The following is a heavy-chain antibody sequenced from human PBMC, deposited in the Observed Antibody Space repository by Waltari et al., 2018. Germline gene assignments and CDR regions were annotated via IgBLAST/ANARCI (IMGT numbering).Heavy chain of an antibody. Sequence: QVQLVQSGAEVKKPGASVKVSCKASGYTFTSYAMHWVRQAPGQRLEWMGWTNAGNGNTKYSQKFQGRVTITRDTSASTAYMELSSLRSEDTAVYYCASSQAGALTSPVTVYYYYYGMDVWGQGTTVTVSS. CDR1: GYTFTSYA. CDR3: ASSQAGALTSPVTVYYYYYGMDV. J-gene: IGHJ6*02. V-gene: IGHV1-3*01. CDR2: TNAGNGNT. D-gene: IGHD4-17*01.